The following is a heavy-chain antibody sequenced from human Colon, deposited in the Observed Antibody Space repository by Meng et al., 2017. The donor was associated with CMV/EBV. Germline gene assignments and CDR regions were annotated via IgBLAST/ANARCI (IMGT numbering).Heavy chain of an antibody. V-gene: IGHV1-18*01. Sequence: ASAKVSCKASGYSFTTYGIGWVRQAPGQGLEWMGWILTYNGDTNYAQNFQGRLTMTTDISTSTAYMELTSLRTNDTAVYYCARGVTGTPRAFDYWGQGTLVTVSS. CDR2: ILTYNGDT. CDR3: ARGVTGTPRAFDY. J-gene: IGHJ4*02. D-gene: IGHD1-7*01. CDR1: GYSFTTYG.